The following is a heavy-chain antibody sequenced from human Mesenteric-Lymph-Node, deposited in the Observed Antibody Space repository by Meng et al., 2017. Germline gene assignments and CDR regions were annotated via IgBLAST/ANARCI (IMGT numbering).Heavy chain of an antibody. J-gene: IGHJ3*02. V-gene: IGHV4-39*02. CDR3: ARDRSVGYCSGGGCYDAFDI. CDR1: DGSISSGGYY. CDR2: MYHAGST. D-gene: IGHD2-15*01. Sequence: SETLSLTCTVSDGSISSGGYYWNWIRQSPGKGLEWIGSMYHAGSTYYNPSLKSRVTMSFDTSKNHFSLMMTSVTATDTAVYYCARDRSVGYCSGGGCYDAFDIRGQGTMVTVSS.